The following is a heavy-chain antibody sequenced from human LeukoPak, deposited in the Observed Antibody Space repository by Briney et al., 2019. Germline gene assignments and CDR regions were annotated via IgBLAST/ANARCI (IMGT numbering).Heavy chain of an antibody. V-gene: IGHV4-59*11. CDR1: GGSISSHY. CDR2: VYYSGST. J-gene: IGHJ6*02. Sequence: SETLSLTCTVSGGSISSHYWSWIRQPPGKGLEWIGYVYYSGSTNYNPSLKSRVTISVDTSKNQISLKLTSVTAVDTAVYFCARGSYDYNGMDVWGQGTTVTVSS. CDR3: ARGSYDYNGMDV.